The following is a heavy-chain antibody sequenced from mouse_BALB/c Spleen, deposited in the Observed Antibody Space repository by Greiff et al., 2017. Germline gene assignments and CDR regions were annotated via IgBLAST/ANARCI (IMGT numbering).Heavy chain of an antibody. Sequence: VQLKESGGGLVQPGGSLRLSCATSGFSFTDYYMSWVRQPPGKALEWLGFIRNKANGYTTEYSASVKGRFTISRDNSQSILYRQMNTLRAEDSATYYCARDKGRDDGWYFDVWGAGTTVTVSS. J-gene: IGHJ1*01. V-gene: IGHV7-3*02. D-gene: IGHD1-1*01. CDR1: GFSFTDYY. CDR3: ARDKGRDDGWYFDV. CDR2: IRNKANGYTT.